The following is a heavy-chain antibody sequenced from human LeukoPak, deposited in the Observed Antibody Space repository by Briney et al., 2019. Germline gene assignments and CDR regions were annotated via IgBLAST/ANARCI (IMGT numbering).Heavy chain of an antibody. CDR3: ARRGSGSYSPFDS. Sequence: SETLSLTCTISDGSISNYYWIWIRQPPGKGLEWVGYISYSGTTKYNPSLKSRVTISLDTAENRFSLELSSVTAADTAVYYCARRGSGSYSPFDSWGQGTLVTVSS. D-gene: IGHD3-10*01. V-gene: IGHV4-59*12. CDR1: DGSISNYY. J-gene: IGHJ4*02. CDR2: ISYSGTT.